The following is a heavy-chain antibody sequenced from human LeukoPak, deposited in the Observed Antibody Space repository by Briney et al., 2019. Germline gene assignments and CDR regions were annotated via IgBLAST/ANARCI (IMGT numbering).Heavy chain of an antibody. CDR2: IRQDGDTK. CDR3: ARSLPYGTTWYGRSDF. D-gene: IGHD6-13*01. CDR1: GFPFNAYW. J-gene: IGHJ4*02. V-gene: IGHV3-7*03. Sequence: GGSLRLSCAASGFPFNAYWMSWVRQAPGKGLEWVANIRQDGDTKYYVDSMKGRFTISRDNAMNSLYLQMNSLRAEDTAIYYCARSLPYGTTWYGRSDFWGQGTLVTVSS.